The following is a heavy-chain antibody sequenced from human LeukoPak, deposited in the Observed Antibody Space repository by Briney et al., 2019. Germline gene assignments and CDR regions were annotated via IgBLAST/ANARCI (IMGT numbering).Heavy chain of an antibody. CDR1: GGSITNLNFY. J-gene: IGHJ4*02. Sequence: PSETLSLTCTVSGGSITNLNFYWTWIRQPAGKRLEWIGRIYTSGGTNYNPSLKSRVTMSVDKSKNQFSLKLSSVTAADTAVYYCARAPDFWSGYYDYWGQGTLVTVSS. V-gene: IGHV4-61*02. D-gene: IGHD3-3*01. CDR3: ARAPDFWSGYYDY. CDR2: IYTSGGT.